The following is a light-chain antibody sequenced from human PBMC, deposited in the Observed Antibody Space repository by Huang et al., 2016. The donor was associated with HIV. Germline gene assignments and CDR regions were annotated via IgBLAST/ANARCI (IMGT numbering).Light chain of an antibody. J-gene: IGKJ3*01. CDR1: QSISSY. Sequence: DIQMTQSPSSLSASVGDRVIITCRASQSISSYLNWYQQQPGKAPNLLIYAASSLQSGVPSRFSGSGSGTDFTLTIRSLQPEDFATYYCQQSYSNTFTFGAGTKVDV. CDR3: QQSYSNTFT. V-gene: IGKV1-39*01. CDR2: AAS.